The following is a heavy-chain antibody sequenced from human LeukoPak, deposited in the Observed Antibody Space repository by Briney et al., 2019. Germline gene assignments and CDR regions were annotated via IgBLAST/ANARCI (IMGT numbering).Heavy chain of an antibody. Sequence: PGGSLRLSCAASGFTFSNYAMSWVRQIPGKGLEWVGRIESKTDGGTTDYAAPVRGRFTISRDDSTNTLYLQMNSLKSEDTAVYYCTTYGSGRKFDYWGQGILVTVSS. CDR3: TTYGSGRKFDY. V-gene: IGHV3-15*04. CDR2: IESKTDGGTT. D-gene: IGHD3-10*01. J-gene: IGHJ4*02. CDR1: GFTFSNYA.